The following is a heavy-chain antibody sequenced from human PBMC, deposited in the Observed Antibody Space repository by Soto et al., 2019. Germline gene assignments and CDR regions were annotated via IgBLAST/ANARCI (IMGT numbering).Heavy chain of an antibody. Sequence: TLSLTCTVSGGSISSGGYYWSWIRQHPEKGLEWIGYIYYTGSTYYNPSLKSRVTMSVDTSKNQFSLKLSSVTAADTAVYYCATVGGNWNYVDHWGQGTLVTVSS. V-gene: IGHV4-31*03. CDR2: IYYTGST. CDR1: GGSISSGGYY. D-gene: IGHD1-20*01. CDR3: ATVGGNWNYVDH. J-gene: IGHJ4*02.